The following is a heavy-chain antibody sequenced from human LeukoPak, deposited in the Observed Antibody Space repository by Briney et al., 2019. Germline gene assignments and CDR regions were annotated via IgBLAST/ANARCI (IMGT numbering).Heavy chain of an antibody. CDR3: ARVDFGVVTSGAFDI. J-gene: IGHJ3*02. V-gene: IGHV4-59*01. CDR2: IYYSGST. CDR1: GGSINNYY. D-gene: IGHD3-3*01. Sequence: SETLSLTCTVSGGSINNYYWSWIRQPPGKGLEWIGYIYYSGSTNYNPSLETRVTIAVDTSKNQFSLKLSSVTAADTAVYYCARVDFGVVTSGAFDIWGQGTMVTVSS.